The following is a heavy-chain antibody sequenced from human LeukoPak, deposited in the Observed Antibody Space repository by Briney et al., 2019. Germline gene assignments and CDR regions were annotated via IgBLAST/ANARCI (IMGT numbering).Heavy chain of an antibody. Sequence: SETLSLTCTVSGYSISSGYYWGWIRQPPGKGLEWIGSIYHSGSTYSNPSLKSRVTISVDTSKNQFSLKLSSVTAADTAVYYCAKASAMIVVVSKHFDYWGQGTLVTVSS. CDR3: AKASAMIVVVSKHFDY. CDR2: IYHSGST. J-gene: IGHJ4*02. D-gene: IGHD3-22*01. V-gene: IGHV4-38-2*02. CDR1: GYSISSGYY.